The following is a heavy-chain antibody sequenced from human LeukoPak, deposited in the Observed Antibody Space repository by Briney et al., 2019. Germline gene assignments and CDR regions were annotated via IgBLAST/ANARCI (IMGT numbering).Heavy chain of an antibody. CDR2: ISAYNGNT. Sequence: GASVKVSCKASGYTFTSYGISWVRQAPGQGLEWMGWISAYNGNTNYAQKLQGRVTMTTDTSTSTAYMELRSLRSDDTAVYYCARDRALYYDILTGYYPSDAFDIWGQGTMVTVSS. D-gene: IGHD3-9*01. CDR1: GYTFTSYG. CDR3: ARDRALYYDILTGYYPSDAFDI. V-gene: IGHV1-18*01. J-gene: IGHJ3*02.